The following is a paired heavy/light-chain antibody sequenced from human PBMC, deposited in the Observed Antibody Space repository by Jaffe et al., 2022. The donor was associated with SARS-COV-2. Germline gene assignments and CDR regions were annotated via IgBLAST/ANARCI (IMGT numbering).Heavy chain of an antibody. Sequence: EVQLEESGGGLVKPGGSVRLSCAASGFTFSDYSFNWVRQAPGKGLEWVSSISSSSRTYTYYASSMKGRITISRDNAKNLVYLEMNSLRVGDTAMYYCARDSTIWSGFDHWGQGALVTVSS. CDR3: ARDSTIWSGFDH. CDR1: GFTFSDYS. D-gene: IGHD3-10*01. J-gene: IGHJ4*02. CDR2: ISSSSRTYT. V-gene: IGHV3-21*01.
Light chain of an antibody. CDR2: SNN. Sequence: QSVLTQPPSASGTPGQRVTISCSGSNTNIGSNTVNWYQHLPGTAPKLVIYSNNLRPSGVPDRFSGSKSGTSGSLAISGLQSEDEADYYCAAWDDSLHGYVFATGTKVTVL. CDR3: AAWDDSLHGYV. CDR1: NTNIGSNT. V-gene: IGLV1-44*01. J-gene: IGLJ1*01.